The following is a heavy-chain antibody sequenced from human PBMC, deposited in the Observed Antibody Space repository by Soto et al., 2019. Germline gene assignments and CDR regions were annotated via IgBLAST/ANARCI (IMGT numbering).Heavy chain of an antibody. CDR1: GFSLSTSGVG. V-gene: IGHV2-5*02. CDR3: AHRSEYSDYFDY. Sequence: FGLTLVNPTQTLALTFTFSGFSLSTSGVGVGWIRQPPGKALEWLALIYWDDDKRYSPSLKSRLTITKDTSKNQVVLTMTNMDPVDTATYYCAHRSEYSDYFDYWGQGTLVTVSS. D-gene: IGHD2-15*01. CDR2: IYWDDDK. J-gene: IGHJ4*02.